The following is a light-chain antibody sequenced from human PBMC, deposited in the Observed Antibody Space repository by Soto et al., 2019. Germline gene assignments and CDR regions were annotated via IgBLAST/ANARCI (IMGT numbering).Light chain of an antibody. J-gene: IGLJ2*01. Sequence: QSALTQPASVSGSPGQSITISCTGTSSDVGNYDYVSWYQQHPGKAPKLMIYEVSTRPSGVSIRFSGSKSGNAASLTISGLQAEEEADYYCTSHTTSSAVLFGGGTKVTVL. CDR3: TSHTTSSAVL. CDR1: SSDVGNYDY. V-gene: IGLV2-14*03. CDR2: EVS.